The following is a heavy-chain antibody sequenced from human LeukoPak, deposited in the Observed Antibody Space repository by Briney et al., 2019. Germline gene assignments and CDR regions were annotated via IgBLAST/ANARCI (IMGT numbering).Heavy chain of an antibody. CDR1: GGSFSGYY. CDR3: ARGPYYYDSSGYYYEGPSFDY. Sequence: SETLSLTCAVYGGSFSGYYWSWIRQPPGKGLEWIGEINHSGSTNYNPSLKSRVTISVDTSKNQFFLKLSSVTAADTAVYYCARGPYYYDSSGYYYEGPSFDYWGQGTLVTVSS. D-gene: IGHD3-22*01. J-gene: IGHJ4*02. CDR2: INHSGST. V-gene: IGHV4-34*01.